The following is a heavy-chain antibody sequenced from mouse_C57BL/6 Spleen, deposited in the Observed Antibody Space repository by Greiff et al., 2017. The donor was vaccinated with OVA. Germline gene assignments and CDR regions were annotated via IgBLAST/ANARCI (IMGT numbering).Heavy chain of an antibody. Sequence: QVQLKQSGPELVKPGASVKISCKASGYAFSSSWMNWVKQRPGTGLEWIGRIYPGDGDTNYNGKFKGKATLTADKSSSTAYMQLSSLTSEDSAVYFCARSSSGTRGYAMDYWGQGTSVTVSS. CDR2: IYPGDGDT. V-gene: IGHV1-82*01. CDR3: ARSSSGTRGYAMDY. CDR1: GYAFSSSW. J-gene: IGHJ4*01. D-gene: IGHD3-2*02.